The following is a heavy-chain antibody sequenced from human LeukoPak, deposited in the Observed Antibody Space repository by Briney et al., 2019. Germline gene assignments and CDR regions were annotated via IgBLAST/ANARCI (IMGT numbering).Heavy chain of an antibody. J-gene: IGHJ4*02. CDR3: ARHYDSSGFWYYFDY. V-gene: IGHV4-59*08. CDR1: GGSISSYY. CDR2: IYYSGST. Sequence: SETLSLTCTVSGGSISSYYWSWIRQPPGKGLEWIGYIYYSGSTSYNPSLKSRVTISVDTSKNQFSLKLSSVTAADTALYYCARHYDSSGFWYYFDYWGQGTLVTVSS. D-gene: IGHD3-22*01.